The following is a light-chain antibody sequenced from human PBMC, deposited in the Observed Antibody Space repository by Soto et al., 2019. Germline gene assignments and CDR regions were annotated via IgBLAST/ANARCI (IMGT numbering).Light chain of an antibody. CDR3: QESYATPLT. CDR1: QSISTY. CDR2: AAS. J-gene: IGKJ4*01. V-gene: IGKV1-39*01. Sequence: DIQMTQSPYSLSASVGDTVTITCRASQSISTYLNWYQKKAGEAPELLIYAASSLQRGVPLRFTGNGSGTDLTLAILSPQPEDVATYYCQESYATPLTFGGGTKVEIK.